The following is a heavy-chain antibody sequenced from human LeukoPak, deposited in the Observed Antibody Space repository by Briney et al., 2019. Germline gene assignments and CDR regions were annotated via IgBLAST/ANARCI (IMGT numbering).Heavy chain of an antibody. CDR3: ARGYTGIVGATTKFIP. V-gene: IGHV3-20*04. CDR1: GFTFDDYG. J-gene: IGHJ5*02. Sequence: GGSLRLSCAASGFTFDDYGMSWVRQAPGKGLEWVSGINWNGGSTGYADSVKGRFTISRDNAKNSLYLQMTSLRAEDTALYYCARGYTGIVGATTKFIPWGEGTLVTVSS. D-gene: IGHD1-26*01. CDR2: INWNGGST.